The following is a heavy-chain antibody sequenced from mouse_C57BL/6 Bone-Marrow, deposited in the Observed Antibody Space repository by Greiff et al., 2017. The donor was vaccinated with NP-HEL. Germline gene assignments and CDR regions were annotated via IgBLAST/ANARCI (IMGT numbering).Heavy chain of an antibody. J-gene: IGHJ4*01. V-gene: IGHV1-63*01. CDR1: GYTFTNYW. CDR2: IYPGGGYT. D-gene: IGHD2-1*01. CDR3: ARYGNYPYYAMDY. Sequence: VQLQQSGAELVRPGTSVKMSCKASGYTFTNYWIGWAKQRPGHGLEWIGDIYPGGGYTNYNEKLKGKATLTADKSSSTAYMQFSSLTSEDSAIYYCARYGNYPYYAMDYWGQGTSVTVSS.